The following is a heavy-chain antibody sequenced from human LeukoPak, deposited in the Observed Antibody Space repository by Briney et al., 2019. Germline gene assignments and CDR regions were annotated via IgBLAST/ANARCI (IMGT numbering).Heavy chain of an antibody. CDR3: ARDLVVPAATWYFDL. V-gene: IGHV1-18*01. J-gene: IGHJ2*01. CDR2: ISAYNGNT. Sequence: ASVKVSCKASGYTFTSYGISWVRQAPGQGLEWMGWISAYNGNTNYAQKLQGRVTMTTDTSTSTAYMELRSLRSDDTAVYYCARDLVVPAATWYFDLWGRGTLVTVSS. D-gene: IGHD2-2*01. CDR1: GYTFTSYG.